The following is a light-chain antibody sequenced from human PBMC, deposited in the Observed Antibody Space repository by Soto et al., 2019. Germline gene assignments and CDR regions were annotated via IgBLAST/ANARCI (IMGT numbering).Light chain of an antibody. CDR3: AAWDDSLSGRV. J-gene: IGLJ7*01. CDR2: SNN. CDR1: SSNIGSNY. V-gene: IGLV1-47*02. Sequence: QSVLTQPPSASGTPGQRVTIACSGSSSNIGSNYVYWYQQLPGTAPKLLIYSNNQRPSGVPDRFSGSKSGTSASLAISGLLSGDEAEYYCAAWDDSLSGRVFGGGTQLTVL.